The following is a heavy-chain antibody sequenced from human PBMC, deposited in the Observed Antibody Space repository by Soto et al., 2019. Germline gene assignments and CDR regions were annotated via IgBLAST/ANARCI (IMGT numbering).Heavy chain of an antibody. CDR2: ISYDGSNK. Sequence: QVQLVESGGGVVQPGRSLRLSCAASGFTFSSYAMHWVRQAPGKGLEWVAVISYDGSNKYYADSVKGRFTISRDNSKNTLYLQMNSLRAEVTAVYYCARVIAAPPAYYYYSMDVWGQGTTVTVSS. V-gene: IGHV3-30-3*01. D-gene: IGHD6-6*01. J-gene: IGHJ6*02. CDR1: GFTFSSYA. CDR3: ARVIAAPPAYYYYSMDV.